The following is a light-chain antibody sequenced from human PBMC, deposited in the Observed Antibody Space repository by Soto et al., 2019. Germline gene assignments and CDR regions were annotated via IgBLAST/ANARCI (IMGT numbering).Light chain of an antibody. CDR2: AAS. CDR3: QKYNSAPWT. Sequence: DIQMTHSPSSLSASVGDRVTITCRASQGISNYLASYQQKPWKVPKLLIYAASTLQSGVPSRFSGSGSGRDFTLTISSLQPEDVATYYCQKYNSAPWTFGQGTKVEIK. V-gene: IGKV1-27*01. J-gene: IGKJ1*01. CDR1: QGISNY.